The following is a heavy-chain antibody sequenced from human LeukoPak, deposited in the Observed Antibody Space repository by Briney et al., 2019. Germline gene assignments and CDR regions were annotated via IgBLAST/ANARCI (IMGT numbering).Heavy chain of an antibody. J-gene: IGHJ4*02. CDR3: AKDPARDFWAGYYMGN. CDR1: GFTFNKYD. Sequence: GGSLRLSCVGSGFTFNKYDMTWVRQAPGKGLEWVSTITDSGKTSYEDSVKGRFTISRDNSEKTLYLQMNSLRVEDTAIYFCAKDPARDFWAGYYMGNWGQGTLVTVSP. CDR2: ITDSGKT. D-gene: IGHD3/OR15-3a*01. V-gene: IGHV3-23*01.